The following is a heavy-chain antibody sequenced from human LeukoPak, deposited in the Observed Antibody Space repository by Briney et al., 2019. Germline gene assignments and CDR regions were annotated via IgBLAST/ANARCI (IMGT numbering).Heavy chain of an antibody. J-gene: IGHJ6*03. Sequence: PGGSLRLSCAASGFTFSSYAMSWVRQAPGKGLEWVSGMTGSGGSSYYADSVKGRFTISRDNAKNALYLQMNSLRADDTALYYCAKMKGQRLNDYCMDVWGKGTTVTVSS. V-gene: IGHV3-23*01. CDR3: AKMKGQRLNDYCMDV. CDR1: GFTFSSYA. CDR2: MTGSGGSS.